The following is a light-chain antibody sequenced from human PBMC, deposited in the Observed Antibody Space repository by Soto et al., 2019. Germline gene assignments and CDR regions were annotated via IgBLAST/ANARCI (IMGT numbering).Light chain of an antibody. J-gene: IGLJ1*01. CDR1: SSNVGSYKL. V-gene: IGLV2-23*02. CDR3: CSSGGSPTYV. Sequence: SALTQPASVSGSPGQSITISCTGTSSNVGSYKLVSWYQQHPGKAPKLMILEVNKRPSGVSNRFSGSKSGNTASLTISGLKVEDEADYYCCSSGGSPTYVFGTGTKVTVL. CDR2: EVN.